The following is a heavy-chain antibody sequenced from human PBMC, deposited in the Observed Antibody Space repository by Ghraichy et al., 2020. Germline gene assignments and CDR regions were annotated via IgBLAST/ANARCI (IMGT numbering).Heavy chain of an antibody. V-gene: IGHV3-43*01. CDR3: AKDRGRCGFHLPDY. Sequence: GGSLRLSCAASGFTFDDYTMHWVRQAPGKGLEWVSLISWDGGSTYYADSVKGRFTISRDNSKNSLYLQMNSLRTEDTALYYCAKDRGRCGFHLPDYWGQGTLVTVSS. CDR1: GFTFDDYT. D-gene: IGHD4-17*01. J-gene: IGHJ4*02. CDR2: ISWDGGST.